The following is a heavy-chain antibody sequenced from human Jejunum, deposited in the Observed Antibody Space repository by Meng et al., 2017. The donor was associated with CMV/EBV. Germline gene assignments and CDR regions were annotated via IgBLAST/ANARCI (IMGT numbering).Heavy chain of an antibody. CDR1: EFTLNGAW. CDR2: VKSASAGGAA. Sequence: SCVASEFTLNGAWMNWVRQAPGKGLEWVGRVKSASAGGAADAAAPVKGRFTVSRDDSRKTVHLKMDNLKIEDTAVYYCTTGWDQYFDFWGQGALVTVSS. CDR3: TTGWDQYFDF. J-gene: IGHJ4*02. V-gene: IGHV3-15*07. D-gene: IGHD1-26*01.